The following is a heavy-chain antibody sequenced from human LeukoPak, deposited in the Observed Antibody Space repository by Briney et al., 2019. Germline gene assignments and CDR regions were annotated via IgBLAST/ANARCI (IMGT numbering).Heavy chain of an antibody. CDR1: GYTFTTYG. CDR2: ISGYNGNT. Sequence: GASVRVSCKASGYTFTTYGISWVRQAPGQGLEWMGWISGYNGNTNYAQKLQGRVTMTTDTSTNTAYMELRSLRSDDTAVYYCARSAGGRQLFDYWGQGTLVTVSS. D-gene: IGHD3-16*01. CDR3: ARSAGGRQLFDY. J-gene: IGHJ4*02. V-gene: IGHV1-18*01.